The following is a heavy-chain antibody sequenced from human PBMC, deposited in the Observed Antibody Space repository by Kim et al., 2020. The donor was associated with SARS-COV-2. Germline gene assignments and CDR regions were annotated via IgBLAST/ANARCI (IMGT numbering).Heavy chain of an antibody. D-gene: IGHD1-1*01. Sequence: SLRLSCAASRFSFSDFYMSWIRQAPGGGLEWVSYVSGSSDDINYADSVQGRFTISRDNAKNSLYLQMNNLRAEDTAVYYCVRTYDNDYPFYFDHWGPG. CDR2: VSGSSDDI. V-gene: IGHV3-11*03. CDR3: VRTYDNDYPFYFDH. J-gene: IGHJ4*02. CDR1: RFSFSDFY.